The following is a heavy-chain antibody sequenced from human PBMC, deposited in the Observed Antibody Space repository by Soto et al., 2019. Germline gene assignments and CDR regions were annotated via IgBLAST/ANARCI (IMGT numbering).Heavy chain of an antibody. CDR1: GGSISSYY. D-gene: IGHD3-16*02. CDR2: IYYSGST. CDR3: ARDLRLHLGELSSEAFDI. Sequence: SETLSLTCTVSGGSISSYYWSWIRQPPGKGLEWIGYIYYSGSTNYNPSLKSRVTISVDTSKNQFSLKLSSVTAADTAVYYCARDLRLHLGELSSEAFDIWGQGTMVTVSS. V-gene: IGHV4-59*01. J-gene: IGHJ3*02.